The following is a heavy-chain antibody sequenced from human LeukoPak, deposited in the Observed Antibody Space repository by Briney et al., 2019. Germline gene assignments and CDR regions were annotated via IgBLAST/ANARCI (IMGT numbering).Heavy chain of an antibody. V-gene: IGHV6-1*01. CDR1: GDIFSSISVA. Sequence: SQTLSLTCALSGDIFSSISVAWNWLRQSPSRGLEWLVRTYYRSKLYYEYAVSVKSRINISPDTSKNQFSLQLTSVTPEDTAVYYCSLARSEYHYGMDVWGQGTPVTVSS. J-gene: IGHJ6*02. CDR3: SLARSEYHYGMDV. CDR2: TYYRSKLYY.